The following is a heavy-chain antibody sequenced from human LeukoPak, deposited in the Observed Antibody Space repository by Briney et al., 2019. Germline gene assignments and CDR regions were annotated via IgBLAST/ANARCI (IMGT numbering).Heavy chain of an antibody. CDR3: ARARGITVAGTHDY. CDR1: GGSISSSSYY. J-gene: IGHJ4*02. D-gene: IGHD6-19*01. Sequence: SETLSLTCTVSGGSISSSSYYWGWIRQPPGKGLEWIGSIYYSGSTYYNPSLKSRVTISVDTSKNQFSLKLSSVTAADTAVYYCARARGITVAGTHDYWGQGTLVTVSS. V-gene: IGHV4-39*07. CDR2: IYYSGST.